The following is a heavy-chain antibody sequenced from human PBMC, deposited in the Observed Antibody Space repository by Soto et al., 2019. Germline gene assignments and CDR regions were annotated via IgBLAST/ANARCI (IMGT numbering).Heavy chain of an antibody. D-gene: IGHD3-3*01. Sequence: EVQLLESGGGLVQPGGSLRLSCAASGFTFSSYAMSWVRQAPGKGLEWVSAISGSGGSTYYADSVKGRFTISRDNSKNTLYLQMNSLRAEDTAVYYCAKVERVVPRYYYYYGMDVWGQGTTVTVSS. V-gene: IGHV3-23*01. CDR3: AKVERVVPRYYYYYGMDV. CDR2: ISGSGGST. CDR1: GFTFSSYA. J-gene: IGHJ6*02.